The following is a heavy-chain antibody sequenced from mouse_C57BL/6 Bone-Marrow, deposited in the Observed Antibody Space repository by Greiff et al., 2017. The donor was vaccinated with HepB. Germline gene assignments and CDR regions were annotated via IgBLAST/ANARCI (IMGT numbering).Heavy chain of an antibody. CDR3: ARRGGMITTY. D-gene: IGHD2-4*01. CDR1: GFTFSSYA. Sequence: EVKLVESGGGLVKPGGSLKLSCAASGFTFSSYAMSWVRQTPEKRLEWVATISDGGSYTYYPDNVKGRFTISRDNAKNNLYLQMSHLKSEDTAMYYCARRGGMITTYWGQGTTLTVSS. CDR2: ISDGGSYT. J-gene: IGHJ2*01. V-gene: IGHV5-4*03.